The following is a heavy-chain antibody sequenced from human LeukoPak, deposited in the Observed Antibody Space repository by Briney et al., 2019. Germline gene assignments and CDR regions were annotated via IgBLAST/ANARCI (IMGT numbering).Heavy chain of an antibody. D-gene: IGHD3-22*01. Sequence: GGSLRLSCAASGFTFSSYWMSWVRQAPGKGLEWVANIKQDGSEKYYVDSVKGRFTISRDNAKNSLYLQMNSLRAEDTAVYYRARSPYYYDSSGYWDYWGQGTLVTVSS. V-gene: IGHV3-7*01. J-gene: IGHJ4*02. CDR1: GFTFSSYW. CDR3: ARSPYYYDSSGYWDY. CDR2: IKQDGSEK.